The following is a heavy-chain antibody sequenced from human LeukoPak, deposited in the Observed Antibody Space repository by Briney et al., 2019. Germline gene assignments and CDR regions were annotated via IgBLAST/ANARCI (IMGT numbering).Heavy chain of an antibody. D-gene: IGHD5-24*01. CDR2: ISSSSSYI. Sequence: GGSLRLSCAASGFTFSSYGMHWVRQAPGKGLEWVSSISSSSSYIYYADSVKGRFTISRDNAKNSLYLQMNSLRAEDTAVYYCARDGGWLQSDYWGQGTLVTVSS. CDR1: GFTFSSYG. V-gene: IGHV3-21*01. CDR3: ARDGGWLQSDY. J-gene: IGHJ4*02.